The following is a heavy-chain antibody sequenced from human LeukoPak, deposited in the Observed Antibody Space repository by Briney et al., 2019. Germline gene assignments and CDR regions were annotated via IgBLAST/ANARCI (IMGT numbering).Heavy chain of an antibody. V-gene: IGHV4-59*01. CDR2: IYYSGST. Sequence: SETLSLTCTVSGGSISSYYWSWIRQPPGKGLEWIGYIYYSGSTNYNPSLKSRVTISVDTSKNQFSLKLSSVTAADTAVYYCARATYEIGNDYWGQGTLVTVSS. J-gene: IGHJ4*02. CDR1: GGSISSYY. D-gene: IGHD3-22*01. CDR3: ARATYEIGNDY.